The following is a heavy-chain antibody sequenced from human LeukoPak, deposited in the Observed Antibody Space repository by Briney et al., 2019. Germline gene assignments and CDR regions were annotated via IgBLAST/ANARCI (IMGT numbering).Heavy chain of an antibody. Sequence: SETLFLTCTVSGGSISSSNYYWDWVRQPPGQGLEWIGSIHYSGSTYYNPSLRSRVTISVDTSKNQFSLKMSSVTAADTAVYYCAKTTGRGTVDPGTSGYITFWGQGTVVTVSS. CDR3: AKTTGRGTVDPGTSGYITF. D-gene: IGHD1-26*01. V-gene: IGHV4-39*01. J-gene: IGHJ4*02. CDR2: IHYSGST. CDR1: GGSISSSNYY.